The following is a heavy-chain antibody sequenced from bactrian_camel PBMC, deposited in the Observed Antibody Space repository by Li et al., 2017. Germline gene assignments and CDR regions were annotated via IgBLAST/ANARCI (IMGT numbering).Heavy chain of an antibody. CDR3: AVLSFEWRPPLQASDYKF. J-gene: IGHJ4*01. V-gene: IGHV3S54*01. CDR1: DPSFRSNC. D-gene: IGHD2*01. CDR2: IYTAAGGT. Sequence: HVQLVESGGGSVQTGGSLTLSCTASDPSFRSNCMGWFRQAPGKEREFVARIYTAAGGTSYADAVKGRFNISLDNTKRTLYLRMNDLTPEDTATYFCAVLSFEWRPPLQASDYKFWGQGTQVTVS.